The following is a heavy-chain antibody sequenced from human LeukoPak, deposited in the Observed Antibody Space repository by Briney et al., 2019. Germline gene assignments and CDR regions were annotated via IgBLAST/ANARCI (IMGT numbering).Heavy chain of an antibody. Sequence: SETLSLTCTVSGGSISSSSYYWGWIRQPPGKGLEWIGSIYYSGSAYYNPSLKSRVTISVDTSKNQFSLKLRSVTAADTAVYYCARLEGESSGYRYRTYYYYYMDVWGKGTTVTVSS. D-gene: IGHD3-22*01. V-gene: IGHV4-39*01. J-gene: IGHJ6*03. CDR2: IYYSGSA. CDR1: GGSISSSSYY. CDR3: ARLEGESSGYRYRTYYYYYMDV.